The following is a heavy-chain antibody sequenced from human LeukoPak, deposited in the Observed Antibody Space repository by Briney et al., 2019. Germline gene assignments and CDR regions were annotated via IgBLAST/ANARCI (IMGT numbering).Heavy chain of an antibody. D-gene: IGHD3-22*01. CDR1: GFTFSNYW. J-gene: IGHJ3*02. CDR3: ARGSYHDSSGYYSGRAFDI. V-gene: IGHV3-7*03. CDR2: INQDGSEM. Sequence: GGSLRLSCAASGFTFSNYWMSWVRQAPGKGLEWLANINQDGSEMYYVDSVKGRFTISRDNSKNTLYLQMNSLRAEDTAVYYCARGSYHDSSGYYSGRAFDIWGQGTMVTVSS.